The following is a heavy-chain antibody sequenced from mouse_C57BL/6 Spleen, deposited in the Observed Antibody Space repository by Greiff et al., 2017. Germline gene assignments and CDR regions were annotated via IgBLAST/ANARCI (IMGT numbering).Heavy chain of an antibody. D-gene: IGHD2-2*01. CDR3: VMVTRGGDYFDY. Sequence: VQLQQPGAELVMPGASVKLSCKASGYTFTSYWMHWVKQRPGQGLEWIGEIDPSDSYTNYNQKFKGKSTLTVDKSSSTAYMQLSSLTSEDSAVYYCVMVTRGGDYFDYWGQGTTLTVSS. CDR1: GYTFTSYW. CDR2: IDPSDSYT. J-gene: IGHJ2*01. V-gene: IGHV1-69*01.